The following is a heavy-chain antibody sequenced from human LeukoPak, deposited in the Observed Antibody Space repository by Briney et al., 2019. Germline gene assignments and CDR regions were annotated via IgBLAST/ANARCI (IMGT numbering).Heavy chain of an antibody. CDR3: AKDLGRYRNNFFDY. J-gene: IGHJ4*02. V-gene: IGHV3-23*01. Sequence: PGGSLRLSCAAPGFTFSRIAMSWVRQAPNKGLEWVSTISGSGGGTYYADSVKGRFTISRDDSKNTLYLQMNSLRADDTAVYYCAKDLGRYRNNFFDYWGQGNLVTVSS. CDR1: GFTFSRIA. CDR2: ISGSGGGT. D-gene: IGHD1-26*01.